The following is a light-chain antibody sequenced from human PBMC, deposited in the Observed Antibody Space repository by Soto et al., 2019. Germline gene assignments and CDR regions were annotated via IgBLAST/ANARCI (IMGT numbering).Light chain of an antibody. CDR2: AAS. Sequence: DIQMTQSPSSMSASVGDRVTITCRASQSISAYLNWYQQKPGKAPKLLIYAASSLQSGVPSRFSGSGSGTDFTITISSLQPEDFANYYCQESYSTPSVTFGPGTKVDIK. V-gene: IGKV1-39*01. J-gene: IGKJ3*01. CDR3: QESYSTPSVT. CDR1: QSISAY.